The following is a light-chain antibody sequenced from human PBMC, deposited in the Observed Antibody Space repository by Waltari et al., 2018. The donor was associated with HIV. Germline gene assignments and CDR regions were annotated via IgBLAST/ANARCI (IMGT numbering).Light chain of an antibody. J-gene: IGKJ1*01. CDR1: QKVSSSY. V-gene: IGKV3-20*01. CDR3: QQYGSSPWT. Sequence: EIVLTQSPGTLSLSPGDRATLSCRASQKVSSSYLAWYQQKSGQAPRLLIYAASARATAIPDRFIGSGSGTDFTLTISRLEAEDFAVFYCQQYGSSPWTFGQGTKVEIK. CDR2: AAS.